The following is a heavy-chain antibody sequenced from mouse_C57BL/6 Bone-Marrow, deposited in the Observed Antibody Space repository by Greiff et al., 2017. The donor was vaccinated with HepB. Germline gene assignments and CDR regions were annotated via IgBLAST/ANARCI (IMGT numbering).Heavy chain of an antibody. D-gene: IGHD1-1*01. J-gene: IGHJ2*01. V-gene: IGHV1-80*01. Sequence: QVQLQQSGAELVKPGASVKISCKASGYAFSSYWMNWVKQRPGKGLEWIGQIYPGDGDTNYNGKLKGKATLTADKSSSTAYMQLSSLTSEDSAVYFCARSPYYYGSYYFDYWGQGTTLTVSS. CDR3: ARSPYYYGSYYFDY. CDR1: GYAFSSYW. CDR2: IYPGDGDT.